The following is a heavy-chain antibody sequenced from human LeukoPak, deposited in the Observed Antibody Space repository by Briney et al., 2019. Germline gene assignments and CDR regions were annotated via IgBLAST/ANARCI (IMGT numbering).Heavy chain of an antibody. CDR3: ARLSSRDFWSGYTYYFDY. Sequence: GESLKISCKGSGYSFTSYWIGWVRQMPGKGLEWMGIIYPGDSDTRYSPSFQGQVTISADKSISTAYLQWSSLKASDTAMYYCARLSSRDFWSGYTYYFDYWGQGTLVTVSS. CDR2: IYPGDSDT. V-gene: IGHV5-51*01. J-gene: IGHJ4*02. CDR1: GYSFTSYW. D-gene: IGHD3-3*01.